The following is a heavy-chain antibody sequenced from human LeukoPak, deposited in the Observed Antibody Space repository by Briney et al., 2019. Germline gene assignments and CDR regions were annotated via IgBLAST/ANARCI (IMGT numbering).Heavy chain of an antibody. Sequence: SETLSLTCAVSNGSVSSDGYYWAWIRQPPGKGLEWIGSINYSGNTYYTPSLKSRVTISVDTSRNQFSLKVNSVTAADTAVFYCARQMPFYGYWSGQPRAYYYMDVWGKGTTVTVSS. V-gene: IGHV4-39*01. CDR1: NGSVSSDGYY. J-gene: IGHJ6*03. CDR2: INYSGNT. CDR3: ARQMPFYGYWSGQPRAYYYMDV. D-gene: IGHD3-3*01.